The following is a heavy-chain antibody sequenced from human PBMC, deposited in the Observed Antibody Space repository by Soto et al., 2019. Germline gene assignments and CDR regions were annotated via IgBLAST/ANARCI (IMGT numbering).Heavy chain of an antibody. J-gene: IGHJ3*02. CDR3: ARDGKGYQTDAFDI. CDR2: IKQDGSEK. V-gene: IGHV3-7*01. D-gene: IGHD5-12*01. Sequence: EVQLVESGGGLVQPGGSLRLSCAASGFTFSSYWMSWVRQAPGKGLEWVANIKQDGSEKYYVDSVKGRFTISRDNAKYSLYLQMNSLRAEDTAVYYCARDGKGYQTDAFDIWGQGTMVTVSS. CDR1: GFTFSSYW.